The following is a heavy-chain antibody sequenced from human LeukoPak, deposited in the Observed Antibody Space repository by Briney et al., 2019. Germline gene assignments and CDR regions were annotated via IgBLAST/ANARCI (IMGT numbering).Heavy chain of an antibody. CDR1: GYTFTTYA. CDR2: IHPNSGGT. CDR3: ARDIVVVPAARGYGC. Sequence: ASVKVSCKTSGYTFTTYAMSWVRQAPGQGLEWMGWIHPNSGGTKYAQKFQGRITMTRDTSISTAYMDLSSLRSDDTAIYYCARDIVVVPAARGYGCWGQGTLVTVSS. J-gene: IGHJ4*02. V-gene: IGHV1-2*02. D-gene: IGHD2-2*01.